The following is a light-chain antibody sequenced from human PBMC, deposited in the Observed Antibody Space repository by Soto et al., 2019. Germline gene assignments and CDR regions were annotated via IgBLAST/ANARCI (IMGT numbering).Light chain of an antibody. CDR1: QSISSY. Sequence: DIQMTQSPSALSASVGDRVTITCRARQSISSYLNWYQQKPGKAPKLLIYAAYSLQSGVPSRFSGSGSGTDFTLTISSLQPEDFATDYCQQSYSTPRTFGQGTRLEIK. CDR3: QQSYSTPRT. J-gene: IGKJ5*01. V-gene: IGKV1-39*01. CDR2: AAY.